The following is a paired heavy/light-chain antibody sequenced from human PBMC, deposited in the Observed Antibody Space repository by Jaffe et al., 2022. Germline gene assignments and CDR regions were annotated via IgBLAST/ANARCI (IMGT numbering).Light chain of an antibody. V-gene: IGLV2-14*01. CDR2: KVN. J-gene: IGLJ1*01. Sequence: QSALTQPASVSGSPGQSITISCTGTSNDVGGDNHVSWYQQQPGKAPKLILYKVNNRPSGVSDRFSGSKSGSTASLFISGLQAADEADYYCSSYTTDGSLRLFGSGTMVTVL. CDR1: SNDVGGDNH. CDR3: SSYTTDGSLRL.
Heavy chain of an antibody. J-gene: IGHJ3*02. V-gene: IGHV4-34*01. CDR2: INQLGAT. Sequence: QVQLQEWGPGLLKPSETLSLTCTVLHDAFNGYYWTWVRQTPGKGLEWIGDINQLGATKYNPSLKSRVTISQDPAKKQFSLELTSVTATDTAVYFCARGGRFSGFGLRAFDMWGQGTMVAVSS. D-gene: IGHD5-12*01. CDR1: HDAFNGYY. CDR3: ARGGRFSGFGLRAFDM.